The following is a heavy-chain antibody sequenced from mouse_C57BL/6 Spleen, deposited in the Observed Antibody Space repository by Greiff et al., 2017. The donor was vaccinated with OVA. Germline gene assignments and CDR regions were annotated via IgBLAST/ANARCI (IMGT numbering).Heavy chain of an antibody. J-gene: IGHJ1*03. D-gene: IGHD2-1*01. CDR3: ARKRGNYEFDV. Sequence: QVQLQQPGAELVMPGASVKLSCKASGYTFTSYWMHWVKQRPGQGLEWIGEIDPSDSYTNYNQKFKGKSTLTVDKSSSTAYMQLSSLTSEDSAVYYCARKRGNYEFDVWGTGTTVTVSS. CDR1: GYTFTSYW. CDR2: IDPSDSYT. V-gene: IGHV1-69*01.